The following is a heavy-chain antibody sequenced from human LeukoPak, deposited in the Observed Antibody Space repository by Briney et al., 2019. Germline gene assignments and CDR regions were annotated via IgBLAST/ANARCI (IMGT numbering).Heavy chain of an antibody. J-gene: IGHJ4*02. CDR3: AVVPAAIGYFDY. D-gene: IGHD2-2*02. V-gene: IGHV4-4*09. CDR1: GGSISSYY. CDR2: IYTSGST. Sequence: SETLSLTCTVSGGSISSYYWSWIRQPPGKGLEWIGYIYTSGSTNYNPSLKSRVTISVDTSKNQFSLKLSSVTAADTAVYYCAVVPAAIGYFDYWGQGTLVTVSS.